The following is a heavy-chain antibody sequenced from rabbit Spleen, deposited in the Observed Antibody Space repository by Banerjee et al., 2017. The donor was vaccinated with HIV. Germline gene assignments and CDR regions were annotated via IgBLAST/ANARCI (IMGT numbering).Heavy chain of an antibody. CDR1: GFDFSNYG. D-gene: IGHD1-1*01. J-gene: IGHJ4*01. CDR2: IANNGNT. CDR3: VRVLLSGSGRSL. V-gene: IGHV1S47*01. Sequence: QEQLVESGGGLVQPGGSLKLSCKASGFDFSNYGVSWVRQAPGKGLEWIGWIANNGNTYYANWAKGRFTITRNPNLNTVDLKMTSLTAADTATYFCVRVLLSGSGRSLWGPGTLVTVS.